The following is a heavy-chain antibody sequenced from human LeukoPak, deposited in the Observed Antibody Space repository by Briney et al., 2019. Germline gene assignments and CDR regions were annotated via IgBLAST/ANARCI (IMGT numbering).Heavy chain of an antibody. Sequence: PSETLSLTCTVSGAPISSTNYYWGWIRQTPGKGLEWIGTIYYSVSTYYNPSLKSRVTISVDTSKNQFSLKLSSVTAADTAVYYCARVRSGSYHPIGYWGQGTLVTVSS. CDR2: IYYSVST. CDR3: ARVRSGSYHPIGY. V-gene: IGHV4-39*07. CDR1: GAPISSTNYY. J-gene: IGHJ4*02. D-gene: IGHD3-10*01.